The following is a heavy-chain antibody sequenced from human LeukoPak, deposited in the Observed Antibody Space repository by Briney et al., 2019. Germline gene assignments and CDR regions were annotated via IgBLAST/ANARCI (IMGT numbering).Heavy chain of an antibody. CDR2: INPNSGGT. CDR3: ARGLFLMATIFGYAFDI. D-gene: IGHD5-24*01. CDR1: GYTFTGYY. V-gene: IGHV1-2*02. Sequence: GASVKVSCTASGYTFTGYYMHWVRQAPGQGLEWMGWINPNSGGTNYAQKFRGRVTMTRDTSISTAYMELSRLRSDDTAVYYCARGLFLMATIFGYAFDIWGQGTMVTVSS. J-gene: IGHJ3*02.